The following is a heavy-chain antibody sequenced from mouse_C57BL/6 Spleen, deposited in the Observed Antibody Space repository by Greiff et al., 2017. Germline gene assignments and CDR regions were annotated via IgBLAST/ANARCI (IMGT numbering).Heavy chain of an antibody. J-gene: IGHJ2*01. D-gene: IGHD2-13*01. CDR1: GYAFSSSW. V-gene: IGHV1-82*01. CDR2: IYPGDGDT. CDR3: ARENYGEGGYYFDY. Sequence: VKLVESGPELVKPGASVKISCKASGYAFSSSWMNWVKQRPGKGLEWIGRIYPGDGDTNYNGKFKGKATLTADKSSSTAYMQLSSLTSEDSAVYVCARENYGEGGYYFDYWGQGTTLTVSS.